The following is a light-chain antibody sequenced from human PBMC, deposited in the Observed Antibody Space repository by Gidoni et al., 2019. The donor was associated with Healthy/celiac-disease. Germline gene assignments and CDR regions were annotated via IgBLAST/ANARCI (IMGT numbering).Light chain of an antibody. V-gene: IGLV1-44*01. Sequence: QSVLTQPPSASGTPGPRVTISCSGSSSNIGSNTVNWYQPLPGTAPKLLIYSNNQRPSGVPDRFSGSKSGTSASLAISGLQSEDEADYYCAAWDDSLNDVVFGGGTKLTVL. CDR2: SNN. J-gene: IGLJ2*01. CDR1: SSNIGSNT. CDR3: AAWDDSLNDVV.